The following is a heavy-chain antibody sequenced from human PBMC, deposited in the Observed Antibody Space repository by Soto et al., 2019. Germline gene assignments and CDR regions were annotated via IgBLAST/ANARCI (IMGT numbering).Heavy chain of an antibody. V-gene: IGHV1-69*01. CDR3: AIEYSSSPPYYPIGY. J-gene: IGHJ4*02. Sequence: QVQLVQSGAEVKKPGSSVKVSCKASGGTFSSYSISWVRQAPGQGLEWMGGIIPIFGTAHYAQKFQGRVTITADESTSTAYMELSSLRSEDTAVYYCAIEYSSSPPYYPIGYWGQGTLVTVSS. CDR1: GGTFSSYS. CDR2: IIPIFGTA. D-gene: IGHD6-6*01.